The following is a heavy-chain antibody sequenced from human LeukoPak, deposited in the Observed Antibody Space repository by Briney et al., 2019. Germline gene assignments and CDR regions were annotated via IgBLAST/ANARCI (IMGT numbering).Heavy chain of an antibody. J-gene: IGHJ4*02. CDR1: GFTFSNYW. CDR2: IKQDGSAK. D-gene: IGHD6-19*01. CDR3: ARTIREQWLTIDY. V-gene: IGHV3-7*04. Sequence: GGSLRLSCAASGFTFSNYWMNWVRQAPGKGLEWVANIKQDGSAKYYVDSVKGRFTISRDNAKSSLYLQMNSLGAEDTAVYYCARTIREQWLTIDYWGQGTLVTFSS.